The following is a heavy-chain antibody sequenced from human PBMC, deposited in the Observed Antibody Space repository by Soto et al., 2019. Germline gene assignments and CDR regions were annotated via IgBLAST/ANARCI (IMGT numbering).Heavy chain of an antibody. CDR3: AREWKQQLVGWFDP. D-gene: IGHD6-13*01. V-gene: IGHV4-59*01. CDR2: IYYSGST. J-gene: IGHJ5*02. CDR1: GGSISSYY. Sequence: SETLSLTCTVSGGSISSYYWSWIRQPPGKGLEWIGYIYYSGSTNYNPSLKSRVTISVDTSKNQFSLKLSSVTAADTAVYYCAREWKQQLVGWFDPRGQGTLVTVSS.